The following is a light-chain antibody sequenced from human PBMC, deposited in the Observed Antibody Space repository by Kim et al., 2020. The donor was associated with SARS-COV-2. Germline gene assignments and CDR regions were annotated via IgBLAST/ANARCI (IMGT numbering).Light chain of an antibody. Sequence: VSPGQTARITCSGDVLAKKYARWFQQKPGPAPLLVIYKDSERPSGIPERFSGSSSGTTVTLTISGAQVEDEADYYCYSAADNNLGVFGGGTQLTVL. CDR1: VLAKKY. J-gene: IGLJ2*01. V-gene: IGLV3-27*01. CDR2: KDS. CDR3: YSAADNNLGV.